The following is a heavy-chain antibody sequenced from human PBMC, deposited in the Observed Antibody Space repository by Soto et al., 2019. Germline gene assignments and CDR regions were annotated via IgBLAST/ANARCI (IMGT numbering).Heavy chain of an antibody. CDR3: ALRRVAYADF. J-gene: IGHJ4*02. D-gene: IGHD2-2*01. CDR1: EFTVTNNE. Sequence: GGSLRLSCAASEFTVTNNEMSWVRQAPGKGLEWVSILYSGGNTYYADSVEGRFTISRDGSKNTLYLHMTSLRAEDTAVYYCALRRVAYADFWGQGTRVTVSS. CDR2: LYSGGNT. V-gene: IGHV3-53*01.